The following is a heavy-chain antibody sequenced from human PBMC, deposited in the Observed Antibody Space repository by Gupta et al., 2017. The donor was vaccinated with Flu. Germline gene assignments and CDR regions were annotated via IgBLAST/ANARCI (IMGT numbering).Heavy chain of an antibody. CDR1: GDSITNSDFY. D-gene: IGHD1-14*01. Sequence: QLQLQESGPGLVKPSETLSLTCTVSGDSITNSDFYWAWIRQPPGKGLGFIGGIHLSGRTYYHPSLKSRVTMSVDTPKYQFSLKLSYVTASDTAVYYCAARRKDLNWFDPWGRGTLVTVPS. V-gene: IGHV4-39*01. CDR2: IHLSGRT. CDR3: AARRKDLNWFDP. J-gene: IGHJ5*02.